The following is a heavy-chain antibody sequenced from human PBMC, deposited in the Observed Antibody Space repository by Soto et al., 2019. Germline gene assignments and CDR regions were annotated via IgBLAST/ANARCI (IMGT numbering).Heavy chain of an antibody. J-gene: IGHJ5*02. D-gene: IGHD1-20*01. CDR3: ARDRGVDNWNRTPLFDP. CDR2: INPNSGGT. V-gene: IGHV1-2*02. Sequence: GASVKVSCKASGYTFTGYYMHWVRQAPGQGLEWMGWINPNSGGTNYAQKFQGRVTMTRDTSISTAYMELSRLRSDDTAVYYCARDRGVDNWNRTPLFDPCGQGTLGNVSS. CDR1: GYTFTGYY.